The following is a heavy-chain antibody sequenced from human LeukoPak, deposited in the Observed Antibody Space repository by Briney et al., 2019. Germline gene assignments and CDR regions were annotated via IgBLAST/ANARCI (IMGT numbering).Heavy chain of an antibody. D-gene: IGHD2/OR15-2a*01. Sequence: GGSLRLSCAASGFTVSSNYMTWVRQAPGKGLEWVSSISGSGGSPYYADSVKGRFTISRDNSKNTLYLQMNSLRAEDTAVYYCAKGPLLWDWGQGTLVTVSS. CDR3: AKGPLLWD. V-gene: IGHV3-23*01. CDR1: GFTVSSNY. J-gene: IGHJ4*02. CDR2: ISGSGGSP.